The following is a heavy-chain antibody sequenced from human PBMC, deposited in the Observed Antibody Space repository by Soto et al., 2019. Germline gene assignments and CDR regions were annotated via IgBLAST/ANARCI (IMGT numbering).Heavy chain of an antibody. Sequence: ASETLSLTCAISGDSVSSNSAAWNWIRQSPSRGLEWLGRTYYRSRWYNDYAVSVRSRITVNPDTSKNQFSLQLTSVTPEDTAVYYCAGTTSHYWYYMDVWGKGTTVTVSS. CDR1: GDSVSSNSAA. V-gene: IGHV6-1*01. J-gene: IGHJ6*03. CDR3: AGTTSHYWYYMDV. CDR2: TYYRSRWYN. D-gene: IGHD1-7*01.